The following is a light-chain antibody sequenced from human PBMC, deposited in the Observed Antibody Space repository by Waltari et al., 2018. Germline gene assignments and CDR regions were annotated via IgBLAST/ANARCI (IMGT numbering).Light chain of an antibody. V-gene: IGKV3-20*01. J-gene: IGKJ4*01. CDR2: GAS. CDR3: QQYDISPLT. Sequence: EIVLTQSSGTLSLFPGESATLSCRASQTVKTTYLAWYQQKPGQAPTLLIYGASSRATCIPDRFSGSGSGTDFSLTISSLEPEDFAVYYCQQYDISPLTFGGGTKVEIK. CDR1: QTVKTTY.